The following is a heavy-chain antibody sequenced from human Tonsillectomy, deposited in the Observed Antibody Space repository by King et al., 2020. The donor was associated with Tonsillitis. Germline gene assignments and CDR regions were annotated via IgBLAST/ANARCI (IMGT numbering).Heavy chain of an antibody. V-gene: IGHV3-30*04. CDR2: ISYDGRNK. D-gene: IGHD4-17*01. CDR1: GFTFSSYA. J-gene: IGHJ6*02. Sequence: VQLVESGGGVVQPGRSLRLSCAASGFTFSSYAMHWVRQAPGKGLEWVADISYDGRNKYYADSVKGRLTITRDKSNNTLYLQMNSLRADDTAVYFCARRDGALDYYYYGLDVWGQGTTVTVSS. CDR3: ARRDGALDYYYYGLDV.